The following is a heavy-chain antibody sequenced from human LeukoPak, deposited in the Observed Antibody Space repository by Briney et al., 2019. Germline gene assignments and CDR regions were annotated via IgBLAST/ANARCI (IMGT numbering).Heavy chain of an antibody. CDR1: RGIFSSDT. CDR2: IIALLGIA. D-gene: IGHD5-12*01. Sequence: VASVKVSCKASRGIFSSDTISWVRQAPGQGLEWMGRIIALLGIANYAQKFQGRVTIIADKSTSTAYMELSSLRSEDTAVYYCARDDADSAYADGDYWGQGTLVTVSS. CDR3: ARDDADSAYADGDY. V-gene: IGHV1-69*04. J-gene: IGHJ4*02.